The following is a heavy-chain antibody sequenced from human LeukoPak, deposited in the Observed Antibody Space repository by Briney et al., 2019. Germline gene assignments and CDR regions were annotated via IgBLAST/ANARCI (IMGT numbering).Heavy chain of an antibody. CDR1: GFTFSDHY. Sequence: GGSLRLSCVASGFTFSDHYMDWVRQAPGKGLEWVGRTRNKAKRYTTEYAASVKGRFTISRDDSKNSLYLQMNSLKTEDTAVYYCARVHSDGDYLGYWGQGTLVTVSS. J-gene: IGHJ4*02. V-gene: IGHV3-72*01. D-gene: IGHD4-17*01. CDR3: ARVHSDGDYLGY. CDR2: TRNKAKRYTT.